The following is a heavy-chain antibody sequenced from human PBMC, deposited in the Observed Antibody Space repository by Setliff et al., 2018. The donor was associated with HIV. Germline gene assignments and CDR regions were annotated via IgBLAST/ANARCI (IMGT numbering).Heavy chain of an antibody. D-gene: IGHD6-19*01. CDR1: GGSISSSSYY. CDR3: ASQGRSGWLWGGFVS. CDR2: IYYSGST. V-gene: IGHV4-39*01. J-gene: IGHJ4*02. Sequence: LPETLSLTCTVSGGSISSSSYYWIWVRQPPGEGLEWIGNIYYSGSTYYNPSLKSRTTISVDTSQNQFSLKLTSVTAADTAVYYCASQGRSGWLWGGFVSWGQGTLVTVSS.